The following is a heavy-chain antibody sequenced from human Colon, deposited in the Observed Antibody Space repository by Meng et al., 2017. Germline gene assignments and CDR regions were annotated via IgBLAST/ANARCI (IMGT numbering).Heavy chain of an antibody. D-gene: IGHD6-19*01. V-gene: IGHV4-4*03. CDR1: GGSISSSNW. J-gene: IGHJ4*02. CDR2: IYHSGST. CDR3: ASFPPPGKQWLVTDY. Sequence: GQVQESGPALVQPPGPLSLTFAVSGGSISSSNWWSWVRQPPGKGLEWIGEIYHSGSTNYNPSLKSRVTISVDKSKNQFSLKLSSVTAADTAVYYCASFPPPGKQWLVTDYWGQGTLVTVSS.